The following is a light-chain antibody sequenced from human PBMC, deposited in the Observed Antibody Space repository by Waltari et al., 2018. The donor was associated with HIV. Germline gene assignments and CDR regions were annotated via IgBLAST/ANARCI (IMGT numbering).Light chain of an antibody. CDR1: QSVFDSLKEKKY. J-gene: IGKJ4*01. CDR2: WAS. Sequence: DIVLTQSPDSLTVSLGARATINCKSSQSVFDSLKEKKYLAWYQQKPGQPPKLLVHWASTRQSGVPDRFSASGSGTDFTLTISSVQAEDVAVYYCQQYFTVPLTFGGGTKVQLK. CDR3: QQYFTVPLT. V-gene: IGKV4-1*01.